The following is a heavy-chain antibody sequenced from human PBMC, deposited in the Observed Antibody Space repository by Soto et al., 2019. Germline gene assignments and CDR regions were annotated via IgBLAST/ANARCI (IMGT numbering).Heavy chain of an antibody. CDR3: AKAVGIAAAVVPY. D-gene: IGHD6-13*01. CDR2: ISYDGSNK. CDR1: GFTFSSYG. Sequence: QVQLVESGGGVVQPGRSLRLSCAASGFTFSSYGMHWVRQAPGKGLEWVAVISYDGSNKYYADSVKGRFTISRDNSKNALYLQMNSLRAEETAVYYCAKAVGIAAAVVPYWGQGTLVTVSS. J-gene: IGHJ4*02. V-gene: IGHV3-30*18.